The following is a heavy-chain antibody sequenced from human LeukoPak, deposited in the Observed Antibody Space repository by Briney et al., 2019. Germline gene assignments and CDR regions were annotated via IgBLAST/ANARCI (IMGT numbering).Heavy chain of an antibody. D-gene: IGHD6-13*01. Sequence: ASVRVSCTVSGYTLTELSMHWVRQAPGKGLEWMGGFDPKDGETIYAQKFQGRVTMTEDTATDTAYMELSSLRSEDTAVYYCATAARWQQLDQGHWFDPWGQGTLVTVSS. CDR1: GYTLTELS. V-gene: IGHV1-24*01. CDR3: ATAARWQQLDQGHWFDP. CDR2: FDPKDGET. J-gene: IGHJ5*02.